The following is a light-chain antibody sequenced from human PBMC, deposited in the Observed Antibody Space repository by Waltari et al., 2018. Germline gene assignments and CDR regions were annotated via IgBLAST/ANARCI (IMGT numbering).Light chain of an antibody. J-gene: IGKJ1*01. CDR3: QQYGSSPRT. Sequence: EIVLKQSPGTLSLSPGERDDLSCRASQSVSSSYLAWYQQKPGQAPRLLIYGASSRATGIPDRFSGSGSGTDFTLTISRLEPEDFAVYFFQQYGSSPRTFGQGTKVEIK. CDR2: GAS. CDR1: QSVSSSY. V-gene: IGKV3-20*01.